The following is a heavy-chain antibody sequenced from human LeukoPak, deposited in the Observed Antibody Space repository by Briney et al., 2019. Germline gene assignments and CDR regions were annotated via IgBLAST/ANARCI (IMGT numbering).Heavy chain of an antibody. V-gene: IGHV1-2*02. Sequence: GASVKVSCKASGYTFTGYYMHWVRQAPGQGLEWMGWINLNSGGTNYAQKFQGRVTMTRDTSISTAYMELSRLRSDDTAVYYCARDPTSGGYSYVTFDYWGQGTLVTVSS. D-gene: IGHD5-18*01. CDR1: GYTFTGYY. J-gene: IGHJ4*02. CDR3: ARDPTSGGYSYVTFDY. CDR2: INLNSGGT.